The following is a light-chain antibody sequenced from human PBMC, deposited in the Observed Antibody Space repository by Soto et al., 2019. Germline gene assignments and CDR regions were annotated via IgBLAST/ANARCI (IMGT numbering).Light chain of an antibody. Sequence: DIQMTQSPSSLSASVGDRVTITCRASQSISSYLNWYQQKPGKAPELLIYAASSLQSGVPSRFSGSGSGTDFTLTISSLQPEDFATYYCQQRKTFGQGTKVEIK. CDR3: QQRKT. CDR2: AAS. V-gene: IGKV1-39*01. CDR1: QSISSY. J-gene: IGKJ1*01.